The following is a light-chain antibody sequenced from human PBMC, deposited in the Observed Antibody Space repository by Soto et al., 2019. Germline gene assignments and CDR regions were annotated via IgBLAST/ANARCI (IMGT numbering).Light chain of an antibody. Sequence: EIVLTQSPATLSLSPGERATLSCRASQSVSSSYLAWYKQKPGQAPRLLIYGASSRATGIPDRFSGSGSGTDSTLTIRRLEPEDFAVYYCQQYGSSGTFGQGTKVDIK. CDR3: QQYGSSGT. CDR1: QSVSSSY. V-gene: IGKV3-20*01. J-gene: IGKJ1*01. CDR2: GAS.